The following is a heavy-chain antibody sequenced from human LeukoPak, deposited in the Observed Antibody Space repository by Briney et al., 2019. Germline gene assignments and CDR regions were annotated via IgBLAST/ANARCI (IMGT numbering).Heavy chain of an antibody. CDR2: IIPIFGTA. J-gene: IGHJ4*02. Sequence: SVKVSCKAPGGTFSSYAISWVRQAPGQGLEWMGGIIPIFGTANYAQKFQGRVTITTYESTSTAYMELSSLRSEDTAVYYCARGTDCSGGCCYSADYWGQGTLVTVSS. V-gene: IGHV1-69*05. CDR1: GGTFSSYA. D-gene: IGHD2-15*01. CDR3: ARGTDCSGGCCYSADY.